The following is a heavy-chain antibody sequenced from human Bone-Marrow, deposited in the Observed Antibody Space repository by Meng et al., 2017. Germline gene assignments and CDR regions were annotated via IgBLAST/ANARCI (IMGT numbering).Heavy chain of an antibody. CDR1: GGSISSSSYC. D-gene: IGHD1-26*01. J-gene: IGHJ3*02. V-gene: IGHV4-39*07. CDR3: ARVHGSSRAFDI. Sequence: SETLSLTCTVSGGSISSSSYCWGWIRQPPGKGLEWIGSIYYSGSTYYNPSLKSRVTISVDTSKNQFSLKLSSVTAADTAVYYCARVHGSSRAFDIWGQGTMVTVSS. CDR2: IYYSGST.